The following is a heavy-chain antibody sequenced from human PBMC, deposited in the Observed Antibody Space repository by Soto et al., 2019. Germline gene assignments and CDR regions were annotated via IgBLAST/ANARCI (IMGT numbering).Heavy chain of an antibody. CDR3: ARDKAQGGYCFY. V-gene: IGHV1-69*13. Sequence: SVKVSCKASGGTFSSYAISWVRQAPGQGLEWMGGIIPIFGTANYAQKFQGRVTITADESTSTAYMELSSLRSEDTAVYYCARDKAQGGYCFYWGQGTLVTAPQ. CDR2: IIPIFGTA. CDR1: GGTFSSYA. J-gene: IGHJ4*02. D-gene: IGHD3-22*01.